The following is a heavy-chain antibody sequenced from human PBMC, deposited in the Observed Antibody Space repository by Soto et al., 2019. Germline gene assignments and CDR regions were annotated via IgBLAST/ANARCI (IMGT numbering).Heavy chain of an antibody. CDR3: AHMTTVTTSWYYYGMDV. Sequence: QITLKESGPTLVKPTQTLTLTCTFSGFSLSTSGVGVGWIRQPPGKALEWLALIYWDDDKRYSPSLKSRLTITKDTSKNQVVLTITNMDPVDTATYYCAHMTTVTTSWYYYGMDVWGQGTTVTVS. D-gene: IGHD4-17*01. J-gene: IGHJ6*02. CDR1: GFSLSTSGVG. V-gene: IGHV2-5*02. CDR2: IYWDDDK.